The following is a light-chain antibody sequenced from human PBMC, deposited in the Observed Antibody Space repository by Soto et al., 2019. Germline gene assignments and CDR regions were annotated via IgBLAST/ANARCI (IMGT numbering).Light chain of an antibody. CDR1: SSDVGTYNF. CDR3: CSNAGTYIYV. Sequence: QSALTQSRSVSGSPGQSVTISCTGSSSDVGTYNFVSWFQHHPGKAPKLMIFDVSKRPSGVPDRFSGSKSGSTASLTISGLQAEDEGDYYCCSNAGTYIYVFGTGTKLTVL. V-gene: IGLV2-11*01. CDR2: DVS. J-gene: IGLJ1*01.